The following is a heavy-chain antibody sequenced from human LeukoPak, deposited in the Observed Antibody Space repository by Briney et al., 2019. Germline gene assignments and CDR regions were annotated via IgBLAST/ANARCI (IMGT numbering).Heavy chain of an antibody. CDR3: ARPLGYCSSNSCPQSWFDP. Sequence: SETLSLTCTVSGGSISSYYWNWIRQPPGKGLEWIGYISYSGSTNYNPSLKSRVTISVDTSNNQFSLKLSSVTAADTAVYYCARPLGYCSSNSCPQSWFDPWGQGTLVTVSS. CDR1: GGSISSYY. D-gene: IGHD2-2*01. V-gene: IGHV4-59*12. J-gene: IGHJ5*02. CDR2: ISYSGST.